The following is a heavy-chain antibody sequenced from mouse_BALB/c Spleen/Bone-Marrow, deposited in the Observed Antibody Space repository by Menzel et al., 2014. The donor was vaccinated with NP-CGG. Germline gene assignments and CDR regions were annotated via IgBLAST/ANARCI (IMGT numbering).Heavy chain of an antibody. Sequence: EAQLVESGGGLVQPGGSRKLSCAASGFTFSSFGMHWVRQAPEKGLEWVAYISGGSSTIYYADTVKGRFTISRDNPKNTLFLQMTSLRSEDTAMYYCARGVYGYVKYAMDYWGQGTSVTVSS. V-gene: IGHV5-17*02. D-gene: IGHD1-2*01. CDR3: ARGVYGYVKYAMDY. J-gene: IGHJ4*01. CDR1: GFTFSSFG. CDR2: ISGGSSTI.